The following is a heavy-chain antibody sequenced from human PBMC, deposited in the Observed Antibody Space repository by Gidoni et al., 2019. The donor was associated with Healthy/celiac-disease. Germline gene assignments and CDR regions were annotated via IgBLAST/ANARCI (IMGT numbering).Heavy chain of an antibody. D-gene: IGHD3-3*01. V-gene: IGHV4-34*01. CDR2: INHSGST. Sequence: QVQLQQWGAGLLKPSETLSLTCAVYGGSFSGYYWSWIRQPPGKGLEWIGEINHSGSTNYNPSLKSRVTISVDTSKNQFSLKLSSVTAADTAVYYCARGSYDFWSGYSQSYYYYYGMDVWGQGTTVTVSS. CDR3: ARGSYDFWSGYSQSYYYYYGMDV. J-gene: IGHJ6*02. CDR1: GGSFSGYY.